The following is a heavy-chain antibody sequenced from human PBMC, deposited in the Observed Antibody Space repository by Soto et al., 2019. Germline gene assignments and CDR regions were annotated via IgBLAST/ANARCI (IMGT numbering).Heavy chain of an antibody. CDR1: GITFSSYW. V-gene: IGHV3-74*01. J-gene: IGHJ4*02. CDR2: INSDGSTT. Sequence: EVQLVESGGGLAQPGGSLRLSCAASGITFSSYWMHWVRQAPGKGLVWVSRINSDGSTTSYADSVKGRFTISRDNAKNTLYLQMNSLRAEDTAVYYCTRVAVAKYHFDYWGQGTLVTVSS. CDR3: TRVAVAKYHFDY. D-gene: IGHD6-19*01.